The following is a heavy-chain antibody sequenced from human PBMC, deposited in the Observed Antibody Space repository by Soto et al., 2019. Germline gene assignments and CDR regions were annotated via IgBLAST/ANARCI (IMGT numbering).Heavy chain of an antibody. CDR1: GYTFTSYG. V-gene: IGHV1-18*01. Sequence: QVQLVQSGAEVKKPGASVKVSCKAPGYTFTSYGISWVRQAPGQGLEWMGWISAYNGNTNYAQKLQGRVTKTPDTPTSTPYTELRSLRSAATAVYYWARVWVRHRRRFDPWGKGTLVTVSS. CDR2: ISAYNGNT. J-gene: IGHJ5*02. CDR3: ARVWVRHRRRFDP. D-gene: IGHD1-1*01.